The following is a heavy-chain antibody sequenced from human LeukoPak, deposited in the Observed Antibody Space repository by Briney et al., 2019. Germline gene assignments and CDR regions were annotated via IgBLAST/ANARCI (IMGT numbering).Heavy chain of an antibody. D-gene: IGHD3-10*01. V-gene: IGHV4-39*01. J-gene: IGHJ5*02. CDR1: GGSISSSSYY. Sequence: TSETLSLTCTVSGGSISSSSYYWGWIRQPPGKGLEWIGSIYYSGSTYYNPSLKSRVTISVDTSKNQFSLKLSSVTAADTAVYYCARQWGYYGSGSYIWFDPWGQGTLVTVSS. CDR2: IYYSGST. CDR3: ARQWGYYGSGSYIWFDP.